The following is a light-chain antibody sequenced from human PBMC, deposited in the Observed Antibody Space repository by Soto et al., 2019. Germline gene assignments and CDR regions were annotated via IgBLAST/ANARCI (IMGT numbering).Light chain of an antibody. Sequence: DIQVIQSPSSLSASVGDRVTITCRASLRISTYLNWYQHKPGKAPKLLIYGASSLQSGVPSRFSGSGSGTDFTLTISSLHTEDSATYYCQQSHSTPLTFGGGT. J-gene: IGKJ4*01. V-gene: IGKV1-39*01. CDR2: GAS. CDR3: QQSHSTPLT. CDR1: LRISTY.